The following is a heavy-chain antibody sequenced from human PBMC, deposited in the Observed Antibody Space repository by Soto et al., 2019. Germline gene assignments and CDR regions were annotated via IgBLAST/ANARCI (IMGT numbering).Heavy chain of an antibody. CDR1: GGSISSYY. V-gene: IGHV4-59*08. CDR3: ARNAILRYFDWFPDWFDP. D-gene: IGHD3-9*01. CDR2: IYYSGST. Sequence: PSETLSLTCTVSGGSISSYYWSWIRQPPGKGLEWIGNIYYSGSTNYNPSLKSRVTISVDTSKNQFSLKLSSVTAADTAVYYCARNAILRYFDWFPDWFDPWGQGTLVTVSS. J-gene: IGHJ5*02.